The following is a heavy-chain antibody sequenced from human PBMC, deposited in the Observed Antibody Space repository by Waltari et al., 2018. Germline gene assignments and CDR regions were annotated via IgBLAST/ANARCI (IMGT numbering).Heavy chain of an antibody. J-gene: IGHJ6*02. V-gene: IGHV3-74*01. Sequence: EVQLVESGGGLVQPGGSLRLACAASGFTFSNYWIHWVRRTPGKGLVWVSRINGDGSEKDYADSVKGRFTISRDNAENTLYLQMTSLRAEDTAIYYCVRDNWWGGMDVWGQGTTVTVSS. D-gene: IGHD2-15*01. CDR2: INGDGSEK. CDR1: GFTFSNYW. CDR3: VRDNWWGGMDV.